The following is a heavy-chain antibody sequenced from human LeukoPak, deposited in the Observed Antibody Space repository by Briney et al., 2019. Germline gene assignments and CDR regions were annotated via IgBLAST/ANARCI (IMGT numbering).Heavy chain of an antibody. V-gene: IGHV3-21*01. J-gene: IGHJ3*02. CDR1: GFTFSSYG. CDR3: ARAVEDAFDI. CDR2: ISSSSSYI. Sequence: PGGSLRLSCAASGFTFSSYGMHWVRQAPGKGLEWVSSISSSSSYIYYADSVKGRFTISRDNAKNSLYLQMNSLRAEDTAVYYCARAVEDAFDIWGQGTMVTVSS. D-gene: IGHD6-19*01.